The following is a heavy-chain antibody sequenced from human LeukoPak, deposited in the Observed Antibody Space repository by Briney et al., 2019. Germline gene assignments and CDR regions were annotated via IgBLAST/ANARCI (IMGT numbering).Heavy chain of an antibody. CDR3: AREYYDILTGYRPDH. CDR1: GFTFSSYG. V-gene: IGHV3-30*19. J-gene: IGHJ4*02. CDR2: ISYDGRNK. D-gene: IGHD3-9*01. Sequence: GRSLRLSCAASGFTFSSYGMHWVRQAPGKGLEWVAVISYDGRNKYYADSVKGRFTISRDNSKNTVYLQMNSLRIEDTAVHYCAREYYDILTGYRPDHWGQGTLVTVSS.